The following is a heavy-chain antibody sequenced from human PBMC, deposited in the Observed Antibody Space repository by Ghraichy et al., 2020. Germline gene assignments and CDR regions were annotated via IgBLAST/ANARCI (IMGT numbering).Heavy chain of an antibody. D-gene: IGHD5-12*01. J-gene: IGHJ6*02. Sequence: ETLSLTCAVSGGSISSSNWWSWVRQPPGKGLEWIGEIYHSGSPNYNPSLKSRVTISADKSKNQFSLKLGSVTAADTAVYYCARERYSGYYFGMDVWGQGTTVTVSS. V-gene: IGHV4/OR15-8*01. CDR3: ARERYSGYYFGMDV. CDR1: GGSISSSNW. CDR2: IYHSGSP.